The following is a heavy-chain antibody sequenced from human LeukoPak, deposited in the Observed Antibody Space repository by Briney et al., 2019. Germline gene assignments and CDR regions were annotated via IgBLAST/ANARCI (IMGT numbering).Heavy chain of an antibody. Sequence: GASVKVSCKASGYTFTSYYMHWVRQAPGQGLEWMGIINPSGGSTSYAQKFQGRVTMTRDTSTSTVYMELSSLRSKDTAVYYCARALNYYGSGSYYYYGMDVWGQGTTVTVSS. CDR3: ARALNYYGSGSYYYYGMDV. J-gene: IGHJ6*02. CDR2: INPSGGST. D-gene: IGHD3-10*01. CDR1: GYTFTSYY. V-gene: IGHV1-46*01.